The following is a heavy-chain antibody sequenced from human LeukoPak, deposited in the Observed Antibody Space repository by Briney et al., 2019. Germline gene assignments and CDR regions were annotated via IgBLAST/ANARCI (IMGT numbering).Heavy chain of an antibody. CDR3: ARERDSGYYVPPDAFDI. V-gene: IGHV3-30*03. Sequence: HSGGSLRLSCAASGFTFSSYGMHWVRQAPGKGLEWVAVISYDGSNKYYADSVKGRFTISRDNSKNTLYLQMNSLRAEDTAVYYCARERDSGYYVPPDAFDIWGQGTMVTVSS. CDR1: GFTFSSYG. J-gene: IGHJ3*02. D-gene: IGHD3-22*01. CDR2: ISYDGSNK.